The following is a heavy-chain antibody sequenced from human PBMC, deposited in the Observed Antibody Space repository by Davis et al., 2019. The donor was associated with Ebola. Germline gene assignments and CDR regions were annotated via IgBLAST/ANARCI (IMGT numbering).Heavy chain of an antibody. CDR1: GFTFSSYW. J-gene: IGHJ6*02. CDR2: IYSGGST. V-gene: IGHV3-53*01. D-gene: IGHD1-26*01. Sequence: PGGSLRLSCAASGFTFSSYWMSWVRQAPGKGLEWVSVIYSGGSTYYADSVKGRFTISRDNSKNTLYLQMNSLRAEDTAVYYCARSYYPDVWGQGTTVTVSS. CDR3: ARSYYPDV.